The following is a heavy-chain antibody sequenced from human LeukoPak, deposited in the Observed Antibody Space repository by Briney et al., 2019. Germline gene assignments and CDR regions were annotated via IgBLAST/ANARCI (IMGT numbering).Heavy chain of an antibody. Sequence: SETLSLTCAVYGGSFSGYYWSWIRQPPGKGLEWIGEVNHSGSTNYNPSLKSRVTISVDTSKNQFSLKLSSVTAADTAVYYCARGSLPFWNGYYPDWGQGTLVTVSS. J-gene: IGHJ4*02. CDR2: VNHSGST. CDR3: ARGSLPFWNGYYPD. CDR1: GGSFSGYY. D-gene: IGHD3-3*01. V-gene: IGHV4-34*01.